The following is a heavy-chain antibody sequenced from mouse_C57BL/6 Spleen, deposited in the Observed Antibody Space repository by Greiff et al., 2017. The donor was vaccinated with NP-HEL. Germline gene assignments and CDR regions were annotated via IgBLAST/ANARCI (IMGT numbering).Heavy chain of an antibody. V-gene: IGHV5-4*01. CDR3: ARERDYYGSSPCAY. CDR2: ISDGGSYT. D-gene: IGHD1-1*01. J-gene: IGHJ3*01. CDR1: GFTFSSYA. Sequence: EVKLVESGGGLVKPGGSLKLSCAASGFTFSSYAMSWVRQTPEKRLEWVATISDGGSYTYYPDNVKGRFTISRDNAKNNLYLQMSHLKSEDTAMYYGARERDYYGSSPCAYWGQGTLVTVSA.